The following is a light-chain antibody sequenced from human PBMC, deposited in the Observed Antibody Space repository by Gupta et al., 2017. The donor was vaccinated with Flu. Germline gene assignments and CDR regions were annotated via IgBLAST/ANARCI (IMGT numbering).Light chain of an antibody. CDR3: QQRSNWLSTT. Sequence: EGATLSCRASQSVSNYLAWYQQKPGQAPRLLIYDASTRATGIPARFSGSGSGTDFTLTISSLEPEDFAVYYCQQRSNWLSTTFGQGTRVEIK. CDR1: QSVSNY. CDR2: DAS. V-gene: IGKV3-11*01. J-gene: IGKJ5*01.